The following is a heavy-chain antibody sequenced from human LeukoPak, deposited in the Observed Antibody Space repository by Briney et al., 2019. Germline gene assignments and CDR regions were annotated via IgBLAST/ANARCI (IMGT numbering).Heavy chain of an antibody. CDR2: ISDSSTIK. J-gene: IGHJ4*02. CDR1: GFTFSIYG. Sequence: GGSLRLSCAASGFTFSIYGMSWVRQAPGKGRQLVSYISDSSTIKKYAASVKGRFTISRDNAKNSLYLQINSLRVEDTAVYYCARTMYDTSGNPNDCWGQGTLVTVSS. D-gene: IGHD3-22*01. V-gene: IGHV3-48*04. CDR3: ARTMYDTSGNPNDC.